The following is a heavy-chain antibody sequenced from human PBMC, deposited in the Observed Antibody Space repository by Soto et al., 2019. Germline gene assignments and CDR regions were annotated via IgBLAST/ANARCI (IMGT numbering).Heavy chain of an antibody. CDR2: INHSGST. CDR3: AVYDILIADDINWFDP. J-gene: IGHJ5*02. V-gene: IGHV4-34*01. D-gene: IGHD3-9*01. CDR1: GGSFSGYY. Sequence: QVQLHQWGAGLLKPSETLSLTCAVYGGSFSGYYWSWIRQPPGKGLEWIGEINHSGSTKYNPSLKRRVTISIDTSKNQFSLNLNSVTAADTAVYYCAVYDILIADDINWFDPWGQGTLVTVSS.